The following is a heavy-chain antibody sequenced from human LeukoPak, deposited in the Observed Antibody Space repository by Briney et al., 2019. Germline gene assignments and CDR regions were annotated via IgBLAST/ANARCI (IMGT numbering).Heavy chain of an antibody. J-gene: IGHJ5*02. CDR2: IYPGDSDT. CDR1: GYSFTSYW. D-gene: IGHD3-10*01. Sequence: GESLKISCKGSGYSFTSYWIGWVGQMPGKGLEWMGIIYPGDSDTRYSPSFQGQVTISADKSISTAYLQWSSLKASDTAMYYCALITMVRGIWFDPWGQGTLVTVSS. CDR3: ALITMVRGIWFDP. V-gene: IGHV5-51*01.